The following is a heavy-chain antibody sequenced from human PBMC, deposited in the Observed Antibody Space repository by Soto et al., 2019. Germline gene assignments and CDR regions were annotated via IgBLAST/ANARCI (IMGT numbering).Heavy chain of an antibody. CDR3: AKDHLYSRGSGANWFDP. J-gene: IGHJ5*02. CDR2: ISYDGSNK. CDR1: GFTFSSYG. Sequence: GGSLRLSCASSGFTFSSYGMHWVRQAPGKGLEWVAVISYDGSNKYYADSVKGRFTISRDNSKNTLYLQMNSLRAEDTAVYYCAKDHLYSRGSGANWFDPWGQGTLVTVSS. D-gene: IGHD3-10*01. V-gene: IGHV3-30*18.